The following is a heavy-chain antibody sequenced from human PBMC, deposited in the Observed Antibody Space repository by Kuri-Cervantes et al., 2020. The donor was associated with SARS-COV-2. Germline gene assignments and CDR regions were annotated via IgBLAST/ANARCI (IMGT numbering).Heavy chain of an antibody. CDR2: IRSKAYGGTT. D-gene: IGHD3-10*01. Sequence: GESLKISCAASGFTFSNAWMSWVRQAPGKGLEWVGFIRSKAYGGTTEYAASVKGRFTISRDDSKTIAYLQMSSLKTEDTAVYYCTRVKLLWFGEFSWGQGTLVTVSS. CDR3: TRVKLLWFGEFS. V-gene: IGHV3-49*04. CDR1: GFTFSNAW. J-gene: IGHJ4*02.